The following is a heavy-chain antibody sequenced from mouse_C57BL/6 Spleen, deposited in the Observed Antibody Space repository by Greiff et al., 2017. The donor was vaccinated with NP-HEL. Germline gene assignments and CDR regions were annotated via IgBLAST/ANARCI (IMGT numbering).Heavy chain of an antibody. J-gene: IGHJ1*03. CDR1: GFTFSDYY. Sequence: EVMLVESEGGLVQPGSSMKLSCTASGFTFSDYYMAWVRQVPEKGLEWVANINYDGSSTYYLDSLKSRFIISRDNAKNILYLQMSSLKSEDTATYYCARDRDYSNYLWYFDVWGTGTTVTVSS. CDR3: ARDRDYSNYLWYFDV. D-gene: IGHD2-5*01. V-gene: IGHV5-16*01. CDR2: INYDGSST.